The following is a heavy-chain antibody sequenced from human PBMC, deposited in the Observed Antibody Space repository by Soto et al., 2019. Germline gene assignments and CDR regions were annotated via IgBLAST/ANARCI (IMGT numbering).Heavy chain of an antibody. J-gene: IGHJ6*02. CDR1: GFTFSSYW. Sequence: LGGSLRLSCAASGFTFSSYWMSWVRQAPGKGLEWVANIKQDGSEKYYVDSVKGRFTISRDNAKNSLYLQMNSLRAEDTAVYYCARLRLRGVYYYYYYGMDVWGQGTTVTVSS. CDR3: ARLRLRGVYYYYYYGMDV. D-gene: IGHD3-10*01. V-gene: IGHV3-7*03. CDR2: IKQDGSEK.